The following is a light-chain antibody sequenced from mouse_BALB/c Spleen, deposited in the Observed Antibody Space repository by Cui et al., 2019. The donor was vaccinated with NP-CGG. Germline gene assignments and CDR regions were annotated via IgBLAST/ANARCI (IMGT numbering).Light chain of an antibody. CDR1: TGTVTTSNY. J-gene: IGLJ1*01. V-gene: IGLV1*01. Sequence: QAVVTQESALTTSPGETVTLTCRSSTGTVTTSNYANWVQEKPDHLFTGLIGGTNNRAPGVPARFSGSLIGDKAALTITGAQTEDEAIYFCALRHSNHWVFGGGTKLTVL. CDR3: ALRHSNHWV. CDR2: GTN.